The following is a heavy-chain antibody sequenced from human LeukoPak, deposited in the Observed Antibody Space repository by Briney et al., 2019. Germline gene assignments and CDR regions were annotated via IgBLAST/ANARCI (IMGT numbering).Heavy chain of an antibody. Sequence: ASVKVSCKASGYTFTSYAMHWVRQAPGQRLEWMGWINAGNGNTKYSQEFQGRVTITRDTSASTVYMELSSLRSEDTAVYYCARDGRSSSVSIDYWGQGTLVTVSS. J-gene: IGHJ4*02. D-gene: IGHD6-6*01. V-gene: IGHV1-3*03. CDR3: ARDGRSSSVSIDY. CDR1: GYTFTSYA. CDR2: INAGNGNT.